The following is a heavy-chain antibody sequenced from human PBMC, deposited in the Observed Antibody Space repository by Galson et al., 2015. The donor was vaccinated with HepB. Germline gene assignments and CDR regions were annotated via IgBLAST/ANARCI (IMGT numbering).Heavy chain of an antibody. D-gene: IGHD3-10*01. Sequence: QSGAEVKKPGESLKISCKGSGYSFTSYWICWVRQVPGKGLEWMGIIYPGDSDTRYSLSFQGQVTLSADKSISTAHLQWSRLKASDTAMSYCARHHYGSGGPYWYFDLWGRGTLVTVSS. V-gene: IGHV5-51*01. CDR1: GYSFTSYW. J-gene: IGHJ2*01. CDR3: ARHHYGSGGPYWYFDL. CDR2: IYPGDSDT.